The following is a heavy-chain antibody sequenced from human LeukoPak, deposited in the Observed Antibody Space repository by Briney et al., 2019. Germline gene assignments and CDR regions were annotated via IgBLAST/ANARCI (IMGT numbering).Heavy chain of an antibody. CDR3: ARELIAARTFDY. Sequence: SVKVSCKASGGTFSSYAISWVRHAPGQGLEWMGGIIPIFGTANYAQKFQGRVTITTDESTSTAYMELSSLRSEDTAVYYCARELIAARTFDYWGQGTLVTVSS. CDR2: IIPIFGTA. J-gene: IGHJ4*02. D-gene: IGHD6-6*01. V-gene: IGHV1-69*05. CDR1: GGTFSSYA.